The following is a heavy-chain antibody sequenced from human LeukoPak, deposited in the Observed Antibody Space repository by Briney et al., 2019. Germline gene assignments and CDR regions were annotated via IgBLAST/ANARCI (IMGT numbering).Heavy chain of an antibody. CDR2: IYYSGST. V-gene: IGHV4-59*07. CDR1: GHSIRLYY. J-gene: IGHJ3*02. Sequence: AVTESLLCSVSGHSIRLYYWLGLRHPRGKAREWVMYIYYSGSTNYNPSLKSRVTISVDTSKSQFSLKLSSVTAADTAVYYCASVIAAAGSVAFDIWGQGTMVTVSS. CDR3: ASVIAAAGSVAFDI. D-gene: IGHD6-13*01.